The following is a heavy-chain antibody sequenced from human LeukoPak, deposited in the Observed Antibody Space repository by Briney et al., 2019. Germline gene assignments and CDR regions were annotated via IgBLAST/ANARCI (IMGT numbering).Heavy chain of an antibody. V-gene: IGHV1-46*01. J-gene: IGHJ4*02. D-gene: IGHD3-22*01. CDR2: INPSGGST. CDR3: ARDLEYYYDSSGYLDY. Sequence: ASVKVSCKASGYTFTSYYMHWVRQAPGQGLEWMAIINPSGGSTSYAQKFQGRVTMTRDTSTSTVYMELSSLRSEDTAVYYCARDLEYYYDSSGYLDYWGQGTLVTVSS. CDR1: GYTFTSYY.